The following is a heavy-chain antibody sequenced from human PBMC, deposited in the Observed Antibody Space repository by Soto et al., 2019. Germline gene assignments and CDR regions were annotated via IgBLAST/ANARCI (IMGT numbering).Heavy chain of an antibody. V-gene: IGHV4-59*01. Sequence: SETLSLTCTVSGGCISSYYCSWMRKTPGKGLEWIGYIYYSGSTNYNPSLKSRVTISVDTSNNQFSLKLRSVTAADTAVYYCGRGGGDAFDIWGQGTMVTVS. CDR2: IYYSGST. CDR1: GGCISSYY. J-gene: IGHJ3*02. D-gene: IGHD3-16*01. CDR3: GRGGGDAFDI.